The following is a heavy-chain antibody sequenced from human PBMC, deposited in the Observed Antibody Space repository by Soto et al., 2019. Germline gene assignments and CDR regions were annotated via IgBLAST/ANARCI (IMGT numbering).Heavy chain of an antibody. J-gene: IGHJ3*02. V-gene: IGHV4-39*01. CDR2: IYYSGST. D-gene: IGHD3-22*01. CDR1: CGSISSGGYC. Sequence: SETLSLTCTVSCGSISSGGYCWACMRQHPGKGLEWIGYIYYSGSTYYNPSLKSRVTISVDTSKNQFSLKLSSVTAADTAVYYCASGEPYYYDSSGYYVELGADAFDIWGQGTMVTVSS. CDR3: ASGEPYYYDSSGYYVELGADAFDI.